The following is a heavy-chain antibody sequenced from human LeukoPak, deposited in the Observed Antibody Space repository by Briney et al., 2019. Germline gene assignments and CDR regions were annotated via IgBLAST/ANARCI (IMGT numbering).Heavy chain of an antibody. J-gene: IGHJ4*02. V-gene: IGHV4-59*02. CDR3: ARDYQGGYFDS. CDR2: IHSSGST. D-gene: IGHD2-15*01. Sequence: SETLSLTCTVSGGSVSGDYWSWIRQPPGKRLEWIGYIHSSGSTKYNPSLESRVTISVDTSKNQFSLRLSSVTAADTALYYCARDYQGGYFDSWCQGTLVTVSS. CDR1: GGSVSGDY.